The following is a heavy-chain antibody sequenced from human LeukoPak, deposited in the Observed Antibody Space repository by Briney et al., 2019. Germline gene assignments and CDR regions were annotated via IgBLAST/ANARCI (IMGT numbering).Heavy chain of an antibody. CDR3: ASHSSSWYHIYFDY. D-gene: IGHD6-13*01. J-gene: IGHJ4*02. Sequence: ASVKVSCKASGYTFTSYDINWVRQATGQGLEWMGWISAYNGNTNYAQKLQGRVTMTTDTSTSTAYMELRSLRSDDTAVYYCASHSSSWYHIYFDYWGQGTLVTVSS. V-gene: IGHV1-18*01. CDR1: GYTFTSYD. CDR2: ISAYNGNT.